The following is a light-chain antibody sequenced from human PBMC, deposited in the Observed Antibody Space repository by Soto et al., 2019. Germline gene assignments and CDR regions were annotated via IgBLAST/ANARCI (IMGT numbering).Light chain of an antibody. J-gene: IGKJ5*01. V-gene: IGKV1-5*03. CDR3: QQYNSYPIT. CDR1: QSISSW. CDR2: KAS. Sequence: DIPMTQSPSTLSASVGDRVTITCRASQSISSWLAWYQQKPGKAPKLLIYKASSLESGVPPRFSGNRSGTEFTLTIISLQPDDFATYSCQQYNSYPITFGQGTLLEIK.